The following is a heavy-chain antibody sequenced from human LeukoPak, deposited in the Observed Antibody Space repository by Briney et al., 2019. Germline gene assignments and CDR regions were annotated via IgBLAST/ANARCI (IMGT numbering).Heavy chain of an antibody. CDR3: ARVPLNCSGGSCYNYGMDV. Sequence: SETLSLTCTVSGGSISSYYWSWLRQPPGKGLEWIGHIYYSGSTNYNPSLKSRVIISVDTSKNQFSLKLSSVTAADTAVYYCARVPLNCSGGSCYNYGMDVWGQGTTVTVSS. CDR1: GGSISSYY. V-gene: IGHV4-59*01. J-gene: IGHJ6*02. D-gene: IGHD2-15*01. CDR2: IYYSGST.